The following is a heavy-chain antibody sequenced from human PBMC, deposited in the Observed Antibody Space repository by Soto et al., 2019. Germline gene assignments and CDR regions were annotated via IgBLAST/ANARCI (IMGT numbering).Heavy chain of an antibody. D-gene: IGHD2-15*01. Sequence: EVQLLESGGGLVQPGGSLRLSCAASGFTFSSYAMSWVRQAPGKGLEWVSAISGSGGSTYYADSVKGRSTISRDNSKNTLYLQMNSLRAEDTAVYYCAKDTRMADAFDIWGQGTMVTVSS. CDR2: ISGSGGST. J-gene: IGHJ3*02. V-gene: IGHV3-23*01. CDR3: AKDTRMADAFDI. CDR1: GFTFSSYA.